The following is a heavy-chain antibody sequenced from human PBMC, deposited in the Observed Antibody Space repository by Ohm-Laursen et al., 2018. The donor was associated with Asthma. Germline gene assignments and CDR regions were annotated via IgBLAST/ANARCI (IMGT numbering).Heavy chain of an antibody. CDR1: GGSINNFY. CDR3: ARGVVSRTTPDWFDP. CDR2: IHDSGST. J-gene: IGHJ5*02. Sequence: SDTLSLTCDVSGGSINNFYWHWIRQPPGKGLEWIGYIHDSGSTQYNPSLKSRVTISLDTSKRQFSLSLNSASAADTAVYYCARGVVSRTTPDWFDPWGQGTLVTVSS. D-gene: IGHD2/OR15-2a*01. V-gene: IGHV4-59*07.